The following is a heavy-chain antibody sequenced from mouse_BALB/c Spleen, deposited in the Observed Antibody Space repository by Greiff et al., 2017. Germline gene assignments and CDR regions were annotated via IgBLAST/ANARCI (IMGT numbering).Heavy chain of an antibody. Sequence: VQLQQSGPELGKPGASVKISCKASGYSFTGYNMYWVKQSHRKSLEWIGYIDPYNGGTSYNQKSKGKATLTVDKPSSTAYMHLNSLTSEDSAIYYCARRVYDGYYDYWGQGTTRTVSS. V-gene: IGHV1S135*01. J-gene: IGHJ2*01. D-gene: IGHD2-3*01. CDR3: ARRVYDGYYDY. CDR1: GYSFTGYN. CDR2: IDPYNGGT.